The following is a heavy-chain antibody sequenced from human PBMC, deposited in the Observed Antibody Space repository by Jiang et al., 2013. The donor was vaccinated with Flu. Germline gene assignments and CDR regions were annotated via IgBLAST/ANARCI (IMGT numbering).Heavy chain of an antibody. V-gene: IGHV7-4-1*02. J-gene: IGHJ4*02. D-gene: IGHD3-22*01. CDR2: INTNTGNP. Sequence: SEYTFTNYAINWVRQAPGQGLEWMGWINTNTGNPTYAQGFTGRFVFSLDTSVSTAYLEISSLKAEDTAVYYCARYRYDTGGSRFDYWGQGTLVTVSS. CDR3: ARYRYDTGGSRFDY. CDR1: EYTFTNYA.